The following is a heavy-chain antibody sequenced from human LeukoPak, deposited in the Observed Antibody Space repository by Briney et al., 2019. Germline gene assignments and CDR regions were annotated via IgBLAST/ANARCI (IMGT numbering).Heavy chain of an antibody. V-gene: IGHV3-23*01. CDR2: ITGSGGST. CDR1: GFTFSNYG. J-gene: IGHJ4*02. CDR3: ARDAGTGCGLDY. D-gene: IGHD3-10*01. Sequence: GGTLKLSCAASGFTFSNYGLSWVRQAPGKGLEGVSGITGSGGSTYYADSVKGRFTISRDNSKNTLYLQMNSLRAEDTAAYYCARDAGTGCGLDYWGQGTLVTVSS.